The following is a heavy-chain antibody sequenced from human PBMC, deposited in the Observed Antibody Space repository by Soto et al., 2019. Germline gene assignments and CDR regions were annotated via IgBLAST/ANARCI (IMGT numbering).Heavy chain of an antibody. J-gene: IGHJ3*02. D-gene: IGHD6-13*01. Sequence: GGSLRLSCAASGFTFSSYAMSWVRQAPGKGLEWVSAISGSGGSTYYADSVKGRFTISRDNSKNTLYLQMNSLRAEDTAVYYCAKDLGQQLVALDAFDIWGQGTMVTVSS. V-gene: IGHV3-23*01. CDR2: ISGSGGST. CDR3: AKDLGQQLVALDAFDI. CDR1: GFTFSSYA.